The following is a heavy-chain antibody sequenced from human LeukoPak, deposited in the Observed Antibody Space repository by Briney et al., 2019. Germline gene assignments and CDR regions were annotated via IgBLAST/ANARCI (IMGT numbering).Heavy chain of an antibody. J-gene: IGHJ4*02. CDR2: IYAGDST. D-gene: IGHD6-13*01. CDR3: ARSVPYGTTWYGRSDC. CDR1: GFTVSSSY. V-gene: IGHV3-53*01. Sequence: PGGSLRLSCAASGFTVSSSYISWVRQAPGKGLEWVSVIYAGDSTYHADSVKGRFIISRDNSKNTVYLQMDSLRVEDTAIYYCARSVPYGTTWYGRSDCWGQGTQVTVSS.